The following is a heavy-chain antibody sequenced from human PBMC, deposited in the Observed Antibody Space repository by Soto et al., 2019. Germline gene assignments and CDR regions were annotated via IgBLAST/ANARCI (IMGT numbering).Heavy chain of an antibody. CDR1: GFTFSNYG. CDR2: ISNGGSDK. Sequence: QVQLVESGGGVVQPGRSLRLSCAASGFTFSNYGLHWVRQAPGKGLEWVAFISNGGSDKYYANSVKGRFTISRDNSNNTLYLQLNGLRDEDTAVYFCAKSVDCWGQGTLVTVSS. J-gene: IGHJ4*02. CDR3: AKSVDC. V-gene: IGHV3-30*18.